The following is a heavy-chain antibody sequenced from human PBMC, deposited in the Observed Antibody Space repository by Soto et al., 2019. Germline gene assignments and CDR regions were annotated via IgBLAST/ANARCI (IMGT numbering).Heavy chain of an antibody. CDR3: ATTALIVLVPAAMEGGFDP. D-gene: IGHD2-2*01. V-gene: IGHV1-24*01. J-gene: IGHJ5*02. CDR1: GYTLTELS. CDR2: FDPEDGET. Sequence: QVQLVQSGAEVKKPGASVKVSCKVSGYTLTELSMHWVRQAPGKGLEWMGGFDPEDGETIYSQKFQGRVTMTEDTYTDTASTEMSSLRSEDTAVYYCATTALIVLVPAAMEGGFDPWGQGPLVTVSS.